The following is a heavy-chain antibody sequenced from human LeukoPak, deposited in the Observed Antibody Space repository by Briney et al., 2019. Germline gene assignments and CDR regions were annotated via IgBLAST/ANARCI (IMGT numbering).Heavy chain of an antibody. CDR3: ARDWGIAVDQSRWADAFDI. J-gene: IGHJ3*02. CDR1: GGSFSSSKW. V-gene: IGHV4-4*02. CDR2: VYHDGGT. Sequence: SGTLSLTCVVSGGSFSSSKWWSWVRQPPGKGLEWIGQVYHDGGTKYNPSLKSRVTILVDKSKNQFSLRLSSVTAADTAVYYCARDWGIAVDQSRWADAFDIWGQGTMVTVSS. D-gene: IGHD6-19*01.